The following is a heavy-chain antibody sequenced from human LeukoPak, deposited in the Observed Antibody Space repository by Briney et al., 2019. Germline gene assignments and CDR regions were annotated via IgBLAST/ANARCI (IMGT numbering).Heavy chain of an antibody. Sequence: SETLSLTCTVSGGSIGSDYWTWIRQPPGKGLEYIGYIYYTGGTNYNPSLKSRVTISVDTSKNQLSLKLSSVTAADTAVYFCAKYGNSGWVIDNWGQGTLVTVSS. CDR2: IYYTGGT. V-gene: IGHV4-59*08. CDR3: AKYGNSGWVIDN. CDR1: GGSIGSDY. D-gene: IGHD6-19*01. J-gene: IGHJ4*02.